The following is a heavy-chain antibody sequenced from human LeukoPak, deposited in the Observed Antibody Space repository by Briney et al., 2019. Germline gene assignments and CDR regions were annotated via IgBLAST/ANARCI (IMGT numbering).Heavy chain of an antibody. D-gene: IGHD3-22*01. CDR2: IYHSGST. CDR3: ARGPDYYDRIIDY. J-gene: IGHJ4*02. Sequence: SETLSLTCTVSGGSISSYYWNWIRQPPGKGLEWIGYIYHSGSTNYNPSLKSRVTISVDTSKNQFSLKLSSVTAADTAVYYCARGPDYYDRIIDYWGQGTLVTVSS. CDR1: GGSISSYY. V-gene: IGHV4-59*01.